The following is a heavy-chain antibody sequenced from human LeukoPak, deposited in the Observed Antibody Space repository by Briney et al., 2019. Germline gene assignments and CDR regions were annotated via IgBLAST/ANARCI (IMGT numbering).Heavy chain of an antibody. Sequence: SETLSLTCTVSGGSISSYYWSWIRQPPGKGLEWIGYIYYSGSTNYNPSLKSRVTISIDTSKNQFSLKLSSVTAADTAVYYCARHLPAAAEGWRYYYYGMDVWGQGTTVTVSS. CDR1: GGSISSYY. D-gene: IGHD6-13*01. CDR3: ARHLPAAAEGWRYYYYGMDV. J-gene: IGHJ6*02. V-gene: IGHV4-59*08. CDR2: IYYSGST.